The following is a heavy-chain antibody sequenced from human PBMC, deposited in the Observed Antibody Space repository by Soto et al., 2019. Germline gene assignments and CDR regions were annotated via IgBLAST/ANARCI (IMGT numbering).Heavy chain of an antibody. D-gene: IGHD3-3*01. CDR2: IYSGCDT. CDR1: GFTVSSNY. Sequence: GGSLRLSCAASGFTVSSNYMNWVRQAPGKGLEWVSVIYSGCDTYYADSVKGRFTISRENAKNTLYLQMNSLRAGDTAVYYCARGHYDFWSGYKPNYYMDVWGKGTTVTVSS. V-gene: IGHV3-53*01. CDR3: ARGHYDFWSGYKPNYYMDV. J-gene: IGHJ6*03.